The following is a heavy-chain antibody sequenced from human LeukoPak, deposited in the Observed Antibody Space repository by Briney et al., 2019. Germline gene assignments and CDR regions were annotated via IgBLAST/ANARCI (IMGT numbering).Heavy chain of an antibody. CDR2: VDPEDDET. J-gene: IGHJ4*02. V-gene: IGHV1-69-2*01. CDR1: GYTFTDHY. D-gene: IGHD3/OR15-3a*01. CDR3: ATGSDWLLHPDFDY. Sequence: GATVKISCKASGYTFTDHYMHWVQQAPGKGLEWMGRVDPEDDETIYAEKFQGRVTITADTSTDTAYMELSSLRSEDTAVYYCATGSDWLLHPDFDYWGQGTLVTVSS.